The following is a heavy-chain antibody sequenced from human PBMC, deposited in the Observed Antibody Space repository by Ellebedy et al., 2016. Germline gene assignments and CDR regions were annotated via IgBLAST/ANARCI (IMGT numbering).Heavy chain of an antibody. CDR2: IIPMSGTG. Sequence: SVKVSXXASGGTFSNYAISWLRQAPGQGLEWVGGIIPMSGTGNHAKKFQGRVTITADESTSTAYMELNNLRSEDTAVYYCARDNGPESDDAFAIWGQGTMVTVSS. D-gene: IGHD2-8*01. V-gene: IGHV1-69*13. CDR3: ARDNGPESDDAFAI. CDR1: GGTFSNYA. J-gene: IGHJ3*02.